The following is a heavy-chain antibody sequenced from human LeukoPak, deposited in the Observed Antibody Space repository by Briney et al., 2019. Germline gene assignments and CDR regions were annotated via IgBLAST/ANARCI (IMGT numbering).Heavy chain of an antibody. Sequence: PGGSLRLSCAASGFTFSSYSMNWVRQAPGKGLEWVSYISSSSSTIYYADSVKGRFTISRDNAKNSLYLQMNSLRAEDTAVYYCAREVRRTARPPFDYWGQGTLVTVSS. CDR1: GFTFSSYS. CDR3: AREVRRTARPPFDY. V-gene: IGHV3-48*01. J-gene: IGHJ4*02. CDR2: ISSSSSTI. D-gene: IGHD6-6*01.